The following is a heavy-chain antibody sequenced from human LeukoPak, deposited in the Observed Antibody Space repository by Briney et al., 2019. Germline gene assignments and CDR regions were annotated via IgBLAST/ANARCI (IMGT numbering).Heavy chain of an antibody. CDR3: ARDRVLVGSGSYYPFDY. Sequence: ASVKVSCKASGGTLSSYAISWVRQAPGQGLEWMGRIIPIFGTANYAQKFQGRVTITTDESTSTAYMELSSLRSEDTAVYYCARDRVLVGSGSYYPFDYWGQGTLVTVSS. CDR2: IIPIFGTA. D-gene: IGHD3-10*02. CDR1: GGTLSSYA. J-gene: IGHJ4*02. V-gene: IGHV1-69*05.